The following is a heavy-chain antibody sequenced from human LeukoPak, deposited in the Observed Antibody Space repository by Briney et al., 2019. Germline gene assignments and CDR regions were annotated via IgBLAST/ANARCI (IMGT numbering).Heavy chain of an antibody. J-gene: IGHJ4*02. CDR2: ISGGSNYI. CDR1: GFIVSSYS. D-gene: IGHD3-10*01. V-gene: IGHV3-21*01. CDR3: ARDRGVLLSSGGTDY. Sequence: GGSLRLSCAASGFIVSSYSMNWVRQAPGKGLEWVSSISGGSNYIYYADSLKGRFTISRDNAKNSVYLQMNSLRAEDTAVYYCARDRGVLLSSGGTDYWGQGTLVTVSS.